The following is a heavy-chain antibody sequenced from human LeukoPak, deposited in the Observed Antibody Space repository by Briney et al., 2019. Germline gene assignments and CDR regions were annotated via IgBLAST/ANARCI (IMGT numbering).Heavy chain of an antibody. CDR3: TTDLKESGSDTTTGFQY. D-gene: IGHD1-26*01. CDR2: ISSNGGST. V-gene: IGHV3-64*04. CDR1: GITFSSYA. Sequence: PGGSLRLSCSASGITFSSYAMHWVRQAPGKGLEYVSAISSNGGSTYYADSVKGRFTISRDNSKNTLYLQVNSLKVEDTAVYYCTTDLKESGSDTTTGFQYWGQGTLVTVSS. J-gene: IGHJ4*02.